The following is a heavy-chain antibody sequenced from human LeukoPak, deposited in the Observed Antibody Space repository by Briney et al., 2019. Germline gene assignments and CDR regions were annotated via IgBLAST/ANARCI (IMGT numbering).Heavy chain of an antibody. V-gene: IGHV4-61*08. J-gene: IGHJ5*02. CDR3: AREGVAAAGNNNWFDP. CDR2: IYYSGST. D-gene: IGHD6-13*01. Sequence: SETLSLTCTVSGGSVTSSGYYWSWVRQPPGKGLEYIGYIYYSGSTNYNPSLKSRVTISVDTSKNQFSLKLRSVTAADTAVYYCAREGVAAAGNNNWFDPWGQGTLVTVSS. CDR1: GGSVTSSGYY.